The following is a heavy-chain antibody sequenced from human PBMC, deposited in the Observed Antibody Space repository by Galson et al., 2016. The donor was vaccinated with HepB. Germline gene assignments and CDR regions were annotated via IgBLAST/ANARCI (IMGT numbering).Heavy chain of an antibody. CDR3: ARDEYGTTSGMDV. CDR1: GYTFIGYY. D-gene: IGHD4-17*01. Sequence: SVKVSCKASGYTFIGYYIHWVRQVPGLGLEWMGWINPNRGGTTYSQKFQGWVTMTRDTSISTAYMELSRLRSDDTAVYYCARDEYGTTSGMDVWGQGTTVTVSS. J-gene: IGHJ6*02. CDR2: INPNRGGT. V-gene: IGHV1-2*04.